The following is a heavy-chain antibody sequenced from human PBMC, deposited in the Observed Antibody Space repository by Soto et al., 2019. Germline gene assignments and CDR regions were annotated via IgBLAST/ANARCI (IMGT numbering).Heavy chain of an antibody. V-gene: IGHV1-18*01. CDR2: ISPYNGNT. CDR1: GYTFTSYG. CDR3: XXXXXXXXXDP. Sequence: QVQLVQSGAEVKKPGASVKVSCKASGYTFTSYGXXXXXXXXXXGLEWMGWISPYNGNTNYAQKLQGRVTMTTDTXXXXXXXXXXXXXXXXXXXXXXXXXXXXXXXDPWGQGILVTVSS. J-gene: IGHJ5*02.